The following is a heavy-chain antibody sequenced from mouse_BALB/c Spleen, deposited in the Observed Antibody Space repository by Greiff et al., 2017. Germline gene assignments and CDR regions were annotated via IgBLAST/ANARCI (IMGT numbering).Heavy chain of an antibody. J-gene: IGHJ2*01. CDR1: GFTFSSYG. CDR2: ISSGGSYT. Sequence: EVHLVESGGDLVKPGGSLKLSCAASGFTFSSYGMSWVRQTPDKRLEWVATISSGGSYTYYPDSVKGRFTISRDNAKNTLYLQMSSLKSEDTAMYYCARNPPKGDFDYWGQGTTLTVSS. CDR3: ARNPPKGDFDY. V-gene: IGHV5-6*01.